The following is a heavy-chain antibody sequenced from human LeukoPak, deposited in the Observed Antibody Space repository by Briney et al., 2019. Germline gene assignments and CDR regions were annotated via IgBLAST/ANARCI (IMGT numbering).Heavy chain of an antibody. J-gene: IGHJ4*02. CDR2: IYYSGST. Sequence: SETLSLTCTVSGGSISSYYWSWIRQPPGKGLEWIGYIYYSGSTNYNPSLKSRVTISVDTSKNQFSLKLSSVTAADTAVYYCARVSMVRGAIRIDYWGQGTLVTVSS. CDR3: ARVSMVRGAIRIDY. V-gene: IGHV4-59*01. CDR1: GGSISSYY. D-gene: IGHD3-10*01.